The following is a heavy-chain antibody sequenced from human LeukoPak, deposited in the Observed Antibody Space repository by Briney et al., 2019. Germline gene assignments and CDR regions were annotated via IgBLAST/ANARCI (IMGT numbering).Heavy chain of an antibody. D-gene: IGHD1-1*01. CDR1: GFTFSSYT. CDR2: ISSSSSTI. J-gene: IGHJ4*02. CDR3: VRDLDSVAFF. Sequence: GGSLRLSCAASGFTFSSYTMNWVRQAPGKGLEWVSYISSSSSTIHYADSVKGRFTISRDNAKNSLYLQMNSLRVEDTAVYYCVRDLDSVAFFWGQGTLVTVSS. V-gene: IGHV3-48*01.